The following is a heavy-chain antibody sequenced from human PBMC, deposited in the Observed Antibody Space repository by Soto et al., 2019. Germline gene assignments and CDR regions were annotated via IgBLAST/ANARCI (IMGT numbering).Heavy chain of an antibody. CDR1: GFTFSSYS. V-gene: IGHV3-21*01. CDR2: ISSSSSYI. J-gene: IGHJ6*03. D-gene: IGHD1-1*01. CDR3: ARDKKYVEPKYYYYYMDV. Sequence: EVQLVESGGGLVKTGGSLRLSCAASGFTFSSYSMNWVRQAPGKGLEWVSSISSSSSYIYYADSVKGRFTISRDNAKNSLYLQMNSLRAEDTAVYYCARDKKYVEPKYYYYYMDVWGKGTTVTVSS.